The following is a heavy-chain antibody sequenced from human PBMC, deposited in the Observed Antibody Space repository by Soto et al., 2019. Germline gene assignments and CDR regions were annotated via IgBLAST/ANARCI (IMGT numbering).Heavy chain of an antibody. V-gene: IGHV3-66*01. CDR2: IYNGGST. J-gene: IGHJ3*02. CDR3: ARALLPHDAFDI. Sequence: EVQLVESGGGLVQPGGSLRLSGAASGFTVSSNYMGWLRHPPGKGLEWVSVIYNGGSTYYADSVKGRFTISSNNSKNTLYLQMNSLRAEDTAVYYCARALLPHDAFDIWGQGTMVTVSS. CDR1: GFTVSSNY.